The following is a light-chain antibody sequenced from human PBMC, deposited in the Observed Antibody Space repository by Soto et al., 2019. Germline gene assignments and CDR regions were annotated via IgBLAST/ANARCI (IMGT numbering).Light chain of an antibody. Sequence: QSVLTQPPSASGTPGQRVTISCSGSNSNIGSNTVNWYQQLPGTAPKLLIYYDNLRPSGVPDRVSGSKSGTSASLAISGLQSDDEADYYCAAWDDSLNGRVFGTRTKVTAL. V-gene: IGLV1-44*01. CDR2: YDN. CDR1: NSNIGSNT. CDR3: AAWDDSLNGRV. J-gene: IGLJ1*01.